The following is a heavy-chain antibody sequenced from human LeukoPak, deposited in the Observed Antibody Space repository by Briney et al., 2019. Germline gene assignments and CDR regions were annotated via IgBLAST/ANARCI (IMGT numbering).Heavy chain of an antibody. CDR3: AKGRGYSYGHDH. J-gene: IGHJ4*02. V-gene: IGHV3-23*01. CDR2: ITGSGDST. D-gene: IGHD5-18*01. Sequence: PGGSLRVSCAASGFTFNNFGMSWGRQAPGKGLEWVSAITGSGDSTYYADSVKGRFTISRDNSKNKLFLQMNSLRAEDTAIYYCAKGRGYSYGHDHWGQGNLVTVSS. CDR1: GFTFNNFG.